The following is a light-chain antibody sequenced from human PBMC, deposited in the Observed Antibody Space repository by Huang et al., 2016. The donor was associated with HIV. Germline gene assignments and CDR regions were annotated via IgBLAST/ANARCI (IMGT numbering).Light chain of an antibody. CDR1: QSVGSN. Sequence: EIVMTQSPTTLSVSPGERATLSCRASQSVGSNLAWYQQKPGPGPRLLIYGASTRATGIPARFSGSGSGTEFTLTISSLQSEDFAVYYCQQYNNWPPWTFGQGTKVEIK. CDR2: GAS. V-gene: IGKV3-15*01. CDR3: QQYNNWPPWT. J-gene: IGKJ1*01.